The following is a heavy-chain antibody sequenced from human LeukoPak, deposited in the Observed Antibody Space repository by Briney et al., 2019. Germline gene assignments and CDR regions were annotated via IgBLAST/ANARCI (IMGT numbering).Heavy chain of an antibody. CDR2: INPNSGGT. J-gene: IGHJ4*02. CDR3: ARVDTAMTYIDY. D-gene: IGHD5-18*01. V-gene: IGHV1-2*02. CDR1: GYTFTGYY. Sequence: ASVKVSCKASGYTFTGYYMHWVRQAPGQGLEWMGWINPNSGGTNYAQKFQGRVTMTRDTSISTAYMELSRLRSDDTAVYYCARVDTAMTYIDYWGQGTLVTVSS.